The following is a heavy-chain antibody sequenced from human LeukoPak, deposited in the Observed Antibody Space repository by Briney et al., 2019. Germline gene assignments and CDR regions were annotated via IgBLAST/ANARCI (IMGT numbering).Heavy chain of an antibody. V-gene: IGHV4-34*01. CDR3: ARGTVTTVTYYFDY. D-gene: IGHD4-17*01. CDR1: GGSFSGYY. CDR2: INHSGST. J-gene: IGHJ4*02. Sequence: ASETLSLTCAVYGGSFSGYYWSWIRQPPGKGLEWIGEINHSGSTNYNPSLKSRVTISVDTSKNQFSPKLSSVTAADTAVYYCARGTVTTVTYYFDYWGQGTLVTVSS.